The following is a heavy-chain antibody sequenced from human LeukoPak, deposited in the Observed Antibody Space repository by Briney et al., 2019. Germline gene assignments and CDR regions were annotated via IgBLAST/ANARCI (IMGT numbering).Heavy chain of an antibody. Sequence: SETLSPTCAVYGGSFSGYYWSWIRQPPGKGLEWIGEINHSGSTNYNPSLKSRVTISVDTSKNQFSLKLSSVTAADTAVYYCARARYCSSTSCRNWFDPWGQGTLVTVSS. CDR1: GGSFSGYY. D-gene: IGHD2-2*01. CDR3: ARARYCSSTSCRNWFDP. CDR2: INHSGST. V-gene: IGHV4-34*01. J-gene: IGHJ5*02.